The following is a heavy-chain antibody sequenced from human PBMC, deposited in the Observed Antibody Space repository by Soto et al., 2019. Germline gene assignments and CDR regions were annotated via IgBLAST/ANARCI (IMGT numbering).Heavy chain of an antibody. V-gene: IGHV4-59*01. D-gene: IGHD2-8*01. J-gene: IGHJ4*02. CDR3: ARAPMVLSRSYFDS. Sequence: SETLSLTCTVSGGSISNFYWSWIRQPPGKGLEWIGYISYSGNTNYNPPLKSRVSISVDTSKNQLSLNLTSVTAADTAVYYCARAPMVLSRSYFDSWGQGTPVTVS. CDR1: GGSISNFY. CDR2: ISYSGNT.